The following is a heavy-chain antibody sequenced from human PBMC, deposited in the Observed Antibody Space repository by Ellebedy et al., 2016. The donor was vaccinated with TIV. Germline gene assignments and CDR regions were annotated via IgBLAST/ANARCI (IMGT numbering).Heavy chain of an antibody. CDR2: IYYSGST. J-gene: IGHJ4*02. CDR1: GGSISSSSYY. CDR3: ARYTSTWYYFDY. Sequence: SETLSLTCIVSGGSISSSSYYWGWIRQPPGKGLEWIGSIYYSGSTYYNPSLKSRVTISVDTSKNQFSLKLSSVTAADTAVYYCARYTSTWYYFDYWGQGTLVTVSS. D-gene: IGHD6-13*01. V-gene: IGHV4-39*07.